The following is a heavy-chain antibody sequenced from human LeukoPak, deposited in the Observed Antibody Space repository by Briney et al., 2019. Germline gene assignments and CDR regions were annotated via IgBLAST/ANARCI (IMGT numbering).Heavy chain of an antibody. CDR1: GFTFSRYS. V-gene: IGHV3-21*01. D-gene: IGHD3-22*01. CDR2: INTGSTYI. CDR3: ETYDGAGRGF. Sequence: GGSLRLSCTASGFTFSRYSMNWVRQAPGKGLEWISSINTGSTYINYADSVKGRFTISRDNAKNSLFLQLNSLSAEDTAVYYCETYDGAGRGFWGQGTLVAVSS. J-gene: IGHJ4*02.